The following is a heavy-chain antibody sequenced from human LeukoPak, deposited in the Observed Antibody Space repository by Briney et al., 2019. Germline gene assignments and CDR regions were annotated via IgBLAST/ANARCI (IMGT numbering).Heavy chain of an antibody. Sequence: GGSLRLSCAASGFTFNTYSMNWVRQAAGKRLEGVSYISGSSSNIYYADSVKGRFTVSRDNAKNSLYLQMDSLRAEDAAVYYCARDRSYYYMDVWGKGTTVTVSS. V-gene: IGHV3-48*01. CDR2: ISGSSSNI. CDR1: GFTFNTYS. CDR3: ARDRSYYYMDV. J-gene: IGHJ6*03.